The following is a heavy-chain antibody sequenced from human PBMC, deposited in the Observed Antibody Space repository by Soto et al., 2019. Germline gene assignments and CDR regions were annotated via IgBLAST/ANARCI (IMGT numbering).Heavy chain of an antibody. CDR2: IDPSDSYT. Sequence: GESLKISCKGSGYSFTSYWISWVRQMPGKGLEWMGRIDPSDSYTNYSPSFQGHVTILVDKSNTTAYLQWSSLKTSDTAIHYCVRQEGYSSGWYGFPSIWGQGTLVTVSS. CDR3: VRQEGYSSGWYGFPSI. V-gene: IGHV5-10-1*01. J-gene: IGHJ4*03. D-gene: IGHD6-19*01. CDR1: GYSFTSYW.